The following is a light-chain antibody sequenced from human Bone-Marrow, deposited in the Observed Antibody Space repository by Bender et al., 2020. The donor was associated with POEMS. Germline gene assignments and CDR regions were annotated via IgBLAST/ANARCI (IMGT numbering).Light chain of an antibody. J-gene: IGLJ2*01. V-gene: IGLV3-1*01. Sequence: SYELIQPPSGSVSPGQTATITCSGENLGDKYTFWYQQKSGQPPVLVIYEDSKRPSGIPERFSGSSSLNTATLTIRGTQAMDEADYFCQAWDTNTNTAIFGGGTKLTVL. CDR1: NLGDKY. CDR2: EDS. CDR3: QAWDTNTNTAI.